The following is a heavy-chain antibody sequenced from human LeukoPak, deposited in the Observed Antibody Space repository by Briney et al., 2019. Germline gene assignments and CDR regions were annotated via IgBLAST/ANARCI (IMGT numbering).Heavy chain of an antibody. CDR3: ARGLFGVVQPYDY. CDR2: IYHSGST. Sequence: SGTLSLTCAVSGGSISSSNWWSWVRQPPGKGLEWIGEIYHSGSTNYNPSLKSRVTISVDTSKNQFSLKLSSVTAADTAVYYCARGLFGVVQPYDYWGQGTLVTVSS. D-gene: IGHD3-3*01. V-gene: IGHV4-4*02. CDR1: GGSISSSNW. J-gene: IGHJ4*02.